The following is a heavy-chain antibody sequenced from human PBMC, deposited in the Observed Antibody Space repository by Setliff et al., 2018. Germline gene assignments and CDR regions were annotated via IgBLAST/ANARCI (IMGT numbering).Heavy chain of an antibody. D-gene: IGHD3-16*01. CDR2: INPKNGGA. V-gene: IGHV1-46*01. Sequence: ASVKVSCKASGYTFTSYYIHWVRQAPGHGLEWMGVINPKNGGATYPQNLQGRVTMTRDTSMSTVYMELSSLRFEDTAVYYCAREREGGRGFTFGAIYYYYGMDVWGQGTTVTVSS. J-gene: IGHJ6*02. CDR3: AREREGGRGFTFGAIYYYYGMDV. CDR1: GYTFTSYY.